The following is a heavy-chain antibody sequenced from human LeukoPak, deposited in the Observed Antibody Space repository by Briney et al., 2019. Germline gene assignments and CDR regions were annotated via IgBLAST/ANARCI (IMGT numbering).Heavy chain of an antibody. CDR2: IIPILGIA. Sequence: ASVKVSCKASGGTFSSYAISWVRQAPGQGLEWMGRIIPILGIANYAQKFQGRVTITADKSTSTAYMELSSLRSEGTAVYYCASSTRGVHRGYYYYGMDVWGQGTTVTVSS. CDR1: GGTFSSYA. D-gene: IGHD2-8*01. CDR3: ASSTRGVHRGYYYYGMDV. J-gene: IGHJ6*02. V-gene: IGHV1-69*04.